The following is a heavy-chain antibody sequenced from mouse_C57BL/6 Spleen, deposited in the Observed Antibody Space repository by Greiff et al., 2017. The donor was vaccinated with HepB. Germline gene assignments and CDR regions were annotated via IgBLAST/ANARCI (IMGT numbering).Heavy chain of an antibody. J-gene: IGHJ2*01. CDR1: GYTFTSYW. Sequence: QVQLQQPGAELVKPGASVKLSCKASGYTFTSYWMHWVKQRPGQGLEWIGMIHPNSGSTNYNEKFKSKATLTVDKSSSTAYMQLSSLTSEDSAVYYCARRDTTPPLDYWGQGTTLTVSS. D-gene: IGHD1-1*01. CDR3: ARRDTTPPLDY. V-gene: IGHV1-64*01. CDR2: IHPNSGST.